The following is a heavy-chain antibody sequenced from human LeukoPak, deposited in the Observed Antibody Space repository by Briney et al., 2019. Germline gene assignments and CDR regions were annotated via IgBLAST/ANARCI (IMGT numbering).Heavy chain of an antibody. J-gene: IGHJ6*02. CDR3: AREEQQLDYYYYGMDV. D-gene: IGHD6-13*01. CDR1: GYTFTGYY. V-gene: IGHV1-2*02. Sequence: ASVKVSCKASGYTFTGYYMHWVRQAPGQGLEWMGWINPNSGGTNYAQKFQGRVTMTRDTPISTAYMELSRLRSDDTAVYYCAREEQQLDYYYYGMDVWGQGTTVTVSS. CDR2: INPNSGGT.